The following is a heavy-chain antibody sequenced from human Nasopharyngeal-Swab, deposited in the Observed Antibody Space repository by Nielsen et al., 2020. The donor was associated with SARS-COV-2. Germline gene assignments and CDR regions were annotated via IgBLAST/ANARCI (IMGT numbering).Heavy chain of an antibody. D-gene: IGHD5-12*01. J-gene: IGHJ6*02. CDR1: GYFFDTNW. Sequence: GESLKISCKASGYFFDTNWIAWVRQMPGKGLEWMGLIWPDDSDTRYSPSFQGQVTISADKSISTAYLQWSSLKASDTAMYYCVRPEGVATSFKYYFQYGMDVWGQGTMVTVPS. CDR2: IWPDDSDT. CDR3: VRPEGVATSFKYYFQYGMDV. V-gene: IGHV5-51*01.